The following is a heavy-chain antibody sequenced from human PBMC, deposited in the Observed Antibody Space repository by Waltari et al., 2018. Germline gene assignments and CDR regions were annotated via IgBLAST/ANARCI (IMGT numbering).Heavy chain of an antibody. CDR3: TRQWLRSFF. Sequence: EVQLVESGGGLVQPGRSLRLSCTASGFTFGAYAMSWFRQAPGKVLEWVGFIRSKAYGGTTEYAASVKGRFTISRDDSKSIAYLQMNSLKTEDTAVYYCTRQWLRSFFWGQGTLVTVSS. V-gene: IGHV3-49*03. CDR1: GFTFGAYA. D-gene: IGHD5-12*01. CDR2: IRSKAYGGTT. J-gene: IGHJ4*02.